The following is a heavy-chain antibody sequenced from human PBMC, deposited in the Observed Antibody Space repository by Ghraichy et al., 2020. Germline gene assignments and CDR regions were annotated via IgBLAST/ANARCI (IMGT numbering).Heavy chain of an antibody. D-gene: IGHD4-17*01. V-gene: IGHV3-23*01. J-gene: IGHJ4*02. CDR3: ARYDYGAL. CDR2: IIGSGTTT. Sequence: GGSLRLSCKASGFTFSTYVMSWVRQAPGKGPEWVSAIIGSGTTTYYADSVKGRFTISRDNSQNTLYLQMNSLRVEDAAVYYCARYDYGALWGQGTLVTV. CDR1: GFTFSTYV.